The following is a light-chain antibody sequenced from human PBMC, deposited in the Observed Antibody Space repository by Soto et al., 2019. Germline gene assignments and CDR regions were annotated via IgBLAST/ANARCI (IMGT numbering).Light chain of an antibody. Sequence: EIVLTQSPGTLSLSPLEIATLSFMASQSVSSSYLAWYQQKPGQAPRLLIYGASSSATGIRDRFSGSGSGTDFTLTISRLEPEDFAVYYCQQYGSSPPLTFGGGTKVDIK. CDR1: QSVSSSY. CDR2: GAS. CDR3: QQYGSSPPLT. J-gene: IGKJ4*01. V-gene: IGKV3-20*01.